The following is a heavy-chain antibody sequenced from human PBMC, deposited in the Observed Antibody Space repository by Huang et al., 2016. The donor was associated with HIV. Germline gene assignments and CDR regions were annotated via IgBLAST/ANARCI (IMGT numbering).Heavy chain of an antibody. V-gene: IGHV3-23*01. CDR3: AKGSERSLTGPKYQYYFDY. Sequence: VQLLESGGGLVQPGGSLRLSCAASIFTFSTSAMSWVRQAPGKGLEWVSGISGSGSSTYYADSVKGRFTISRDNSRNTLYLQMKSLRVEDTAIYYCAKGSERSLTGPKYQYYFDYWGQGTLVTVSS. D-gene: IGHD3-3*01. J-gene: IGHJ4*02. CDR2: ISGSGSST. CDR1: IFTFSTSA.